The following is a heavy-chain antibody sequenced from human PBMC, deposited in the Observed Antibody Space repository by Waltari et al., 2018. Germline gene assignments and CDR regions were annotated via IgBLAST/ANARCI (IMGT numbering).Heavy chain of an antibody. V-gene: IGHV4-31*03. D-gene: IGHD6-6*01. CDR2: IYYSGST. CDR1: GGSISSGGYY. Sequence: QVQLQESGPGLVKPSQTLSLTCTVSGGSISSGGYYWSCIRQHPGKGLEWIGYIYYSGSTYYNPSLKSRVTISVDTSKNQFSLKLSSVTAADTAVYYCARVIRVSSSSVNPFDYWGQGTLVTVSS. CDR3: ARVIRVSSSSVNPFDY. J-gene: IGHJ4*02.